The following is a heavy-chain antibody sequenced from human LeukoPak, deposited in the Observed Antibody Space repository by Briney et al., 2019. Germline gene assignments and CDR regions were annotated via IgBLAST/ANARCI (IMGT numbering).Heavy chain of an antibody. V-gene: IGHV3-48*04. D-gene: IGHD1-7*01. CDR3: TRRSIAPTTTEDY. CDR2: ISSSGSTI. CDR1: GFTFSSYG. J-gene: IGHJ4*02. Sequence: PGGSLRLSCAASGFTFSSYGMHWARQAPGKGLEWVSYISSSGSTIYYADSVKGRFTISRDNAKNSLYLQMSSLTTEDTAVYYCTRRSIAPTTTEDYWGQGTLVTVSS.